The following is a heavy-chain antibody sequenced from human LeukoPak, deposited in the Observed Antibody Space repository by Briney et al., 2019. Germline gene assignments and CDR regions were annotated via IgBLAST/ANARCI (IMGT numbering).Heavy chain of an antibody. J-gene: IGHJ4*02. CDR3: ARDGGKVGATGPFDF. Sequence: ASVKVSCKASGYTFTGYYMHWVRQAPGQGLEWMGWIKTNSGGANYAQKFQGRVTMTRDTSINTDYMELSRLRSDDTAVYYCARDGGKVGATGPFDFWGQGTLVNVPP. V-gene: IGHV1-2*02. CDR1: GYTFTGYY. D-gene: IGHD1-26*01. CDR2: IKTNSGGA.